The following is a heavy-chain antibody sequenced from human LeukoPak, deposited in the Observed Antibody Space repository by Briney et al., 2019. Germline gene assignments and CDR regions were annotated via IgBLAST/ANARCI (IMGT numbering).Heavy chain of an antibody. CDR3: ARGGSYLSAFDI. Sequence: ASVKVSCKASGGTFSIYAISWVRQAPGQGLEWMGGIIPIFGTANYAQKFQGRVTITADKSTSTAYMELSSLRSEDTAVYYCARGGSYLSAFDIWGQGTMVTVSS. D-gene: IGHD1-26*01. CDR2: IIPIFGTA. CDR1: GGTFSIYA. V-gene: IGHV1-69*06. J-gene: IGHJ3*02.